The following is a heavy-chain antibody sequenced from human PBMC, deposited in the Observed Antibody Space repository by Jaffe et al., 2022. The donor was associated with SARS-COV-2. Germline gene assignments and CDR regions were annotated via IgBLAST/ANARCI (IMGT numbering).Heavy chain of an antibody. CDR2: IYPGDSDT. D-gene: IGHD2-21*01. J-gene: IGHJ4*02. V-gene: IGHV5-51*01. CDR1: GYTFTNNW. CDR3: ARSNLWGLDY. Sequence: EVQLVQSGAEVKEPGDSLKISCKGSGYTFTNNWIGWVRQMPGKGLEWMGIIYPGDSDTKYSPSFQGQVTISADKSISTAYLRWSSLKASDTAMYYCARSNLWGLDYWGQGTLVTVSS.